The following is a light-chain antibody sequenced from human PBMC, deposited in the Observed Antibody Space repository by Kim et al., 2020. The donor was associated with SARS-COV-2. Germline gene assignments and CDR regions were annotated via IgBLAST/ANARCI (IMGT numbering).Light chain of an antibody. J-gene: IGLJ2*01. CDR3: QVWDSSSDHVV. V-gene: IGLV3-21*04. CDR1: NIGSKS. CDR2: SDS. Sequence: APVKTARITCGGNNIGSKSVHWYQQKPGQAPVLVIYSDSDRPSGIPERFSGSNSGNTATLTISRVEAGDEADYYCQVWDSSSDHVVFGGGTQLTVL.